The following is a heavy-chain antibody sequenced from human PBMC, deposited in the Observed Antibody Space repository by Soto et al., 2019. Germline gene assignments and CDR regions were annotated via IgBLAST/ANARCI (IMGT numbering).Heavy chain of an antibody. CDR1: W. V-gene: IGHV4-4*02. D-gene: IGHD3-10*01. CDR2: IYHSGST. CDR3: ARGQGTRENWFDP. Sequence: WIGWVRQPPGKGLEWIGEIYHSGSTNYNPSLKSRVTISVDKSKNQFSLKLSSVTAADTAVYYCARGQGTRENWFDPWGQGTLVTVSS. J-gene: IGHJ5*02.